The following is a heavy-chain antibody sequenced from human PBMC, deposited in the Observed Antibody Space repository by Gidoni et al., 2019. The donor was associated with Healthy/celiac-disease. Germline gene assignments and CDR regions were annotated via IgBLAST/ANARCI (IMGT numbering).Heavy chain of an antibody. J-gene: IGHJ6*02. D-gene: IGHD4-4*01. CDR1: GGTFSRSA. CDR2: IIPICGTA. CDR3: ARAVTTPYYYYYYGMDV. Sequence: QVQLVQSGAEVKTPGSSVKVSCKASGGTFSRSAISWVRQAPGQGLEWMGGIIPICGTANYAQKFQGRVTITADESTSTAYMELSSLRSEDTAVYYCARAVTTPYYYYYYGMDVWGQGTTVTVSS. V-gene: IGHV1-69*01.